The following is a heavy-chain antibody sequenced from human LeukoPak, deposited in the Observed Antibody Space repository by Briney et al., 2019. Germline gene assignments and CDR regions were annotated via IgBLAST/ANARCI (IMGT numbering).Heavy chain of an antibody. D-gene: IGHD1-26*01. CDR1: GGSFSGYY. CDR3: ARWAVGATFDY. V-gene: IGHV4-34*01. J-gene: IGHJ4*02. Sequence: SETLSLTCAVYGGSFSGYYWSWIRQPPGKGLEWIGEINHRGSTNYKPSLKSRVTISVDTSKNQFSLKLSSVTAADTAVYYCARWAVGATFDYWGQGTLVTVSS. CDR2: INHRGST.